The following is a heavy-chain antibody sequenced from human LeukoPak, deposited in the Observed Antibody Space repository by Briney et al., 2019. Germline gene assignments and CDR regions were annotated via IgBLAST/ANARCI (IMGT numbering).Heavy chain of an antibody. CDR3: ARLFNYYDNSGYYQYYFDY. D-gene: IGHD3-22*01. J-gene: IGHJ4*02. Sequence: GASVKVSCKASGYTLTSYYMHWVRQAPGQGLEWMGWINPNTGDTSFAQKFQGRVTLTRDTSVSTAYMELSRLKSDDTAVYYCARLFNYYDNSGYYQYYFDYWGQGILVTVSS. CDR1: GYTLTSYY. V-gene: IGHV1-2*02. CDR2: INPNTGDT.